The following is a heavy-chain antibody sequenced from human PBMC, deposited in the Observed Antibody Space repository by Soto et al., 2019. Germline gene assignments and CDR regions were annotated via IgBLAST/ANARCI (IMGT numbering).Heavy chain of an antibody. J-gene: IGHJ4*02. V-gene: IGHV3-74*01. CDR1: GFTFSRYW. CDR3: ARDLPAAEDY. CDR2: INSDGSST. D-gene: IGHD6-25*01. Sequence: EVQLVASGGGLVQPGGSLRLSCAASGFTFSRYWMHWVRQAPGKGLVWVSHINSDGSSTNYADSVKGRFTISRDNAKNTLYLQVNSLRAEDTAVYYCARDLPAAEDYWGQGTLATVSS.